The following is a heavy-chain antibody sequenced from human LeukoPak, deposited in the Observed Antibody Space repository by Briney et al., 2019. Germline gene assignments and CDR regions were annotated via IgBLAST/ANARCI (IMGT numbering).Heavy chain of an antibody. D-gene: IGHD5-18*01. Sequence: SETLSLTCTVSGGSISSSSYYWGWIRQPPGKGLEWIGGIYYSGSTDYNPSLKSRVTISVDTSKNQFSLKLSSVTAADTAVYYCTRLHSHLGIHIDYWGQGTLVTVSS. CDR1: GGSISSSSYY. CDR3: TRLHSHLGIHIDY. J-gene: IGHJ4*02. V-gene: IGHV4-39*01. CDR2: IYYSGST.